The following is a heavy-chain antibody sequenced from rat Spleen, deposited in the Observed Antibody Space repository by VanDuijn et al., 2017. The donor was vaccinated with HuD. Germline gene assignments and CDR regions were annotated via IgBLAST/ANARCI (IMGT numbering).Heavy chain of an antibody. Sequence: EVQLVESGGGLVQPGRSLKLSCAASGFTFSNYGMAWVRQAPTKGLEWVASITNSGGSTYYRDSVKGRFTVSRDNEKGTLYLQMDSLRSEDTATYYCVRQDTSGYANWFTYWGQGTLVTVSS. J-gene: IGHJ3*01. CDR1: GFTFSNYG. CDR3: VRQDTSGYANWFTY. CDR2: ITNSGGST. D-gene: IGHD4-3*01. V-gene: IGHV5S13*01.